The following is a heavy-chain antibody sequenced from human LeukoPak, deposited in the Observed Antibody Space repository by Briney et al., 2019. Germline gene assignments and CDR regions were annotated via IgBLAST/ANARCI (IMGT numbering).Heavy chain of an antibody. V-gene: IGHV1-69*13. Sequence: SVKVSCKASGGTFSSYAIGWVRQAPGQGLEWMGGIIPIFGTANYAQKIQGRVTITADESTSTAYMELSSLRSEDTAVYYCARGGKEYSGYDWGYWGQGTLVTVSS. CDR1: GGTFSSYA. J-gene: IGHJ4*02. D-gene: IGHD5-12*01. CDR3: ARGGKEYSGYDWGY. CDR2: IIPIFGTA.